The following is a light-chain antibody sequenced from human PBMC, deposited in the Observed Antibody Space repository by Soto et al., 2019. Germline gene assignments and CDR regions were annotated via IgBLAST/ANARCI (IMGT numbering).Light chain of an antibody. V-gene: IGLV2-23*02. CDR1: SSDVGTYNL. CDR2: EVD. CDR3: CSYASTITWV. J-gene: IGLJ3*02. Sequence: QSALTQPASVSGSPGQSITISCTGTSSDVGTYNLASWYQQHPGKAPKLLISEVDKRPSGVSNRFSGSKSGNRASLTISGLQAEDEADYYCCSYASTITWVFGGGTQLTVL.